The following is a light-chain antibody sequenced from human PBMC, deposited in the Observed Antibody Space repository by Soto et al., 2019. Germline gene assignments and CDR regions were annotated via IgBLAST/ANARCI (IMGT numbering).Light chain of an antibody. CDR2: GAS. Sequence: EIVMTQSPATLSVSPGERATLSCRASQSVGSNLAWYQQTPGQAPGLLIYGASTRATGIPARFTGSGSGTEFTLTITSLRSEDFAVYYCQHYNNWPPYTFGQGTKLEIK. J-gene: IGKJ2*01. CDR1: QSVGSN. CDR3: QHYNNWPPYT. V-gene: IGKV3-15*01.